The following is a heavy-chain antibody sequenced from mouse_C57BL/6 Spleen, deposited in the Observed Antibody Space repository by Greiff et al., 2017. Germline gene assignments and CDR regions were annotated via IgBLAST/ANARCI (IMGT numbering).Heavy chain of an antibody. CDR1: GYTFTDYY. CDR2: INPNNGGT. CDR3: AREDYDYDYFDD. V-gene: IGHV1-26*01. Sequence: EVQLQQSGPELVKPGASVKISCKASGYTFTDYYMNWVKQSHGKSLEWIGDINPNNGGTSYNQKFKGKATLTVDKSSSTAYMELRSLTSEDSAVYYCAREDYDYDYFDDWGQGTTLTVSS. J-gene: IGHJ2*01. D-gene: IGHD2-4*01.